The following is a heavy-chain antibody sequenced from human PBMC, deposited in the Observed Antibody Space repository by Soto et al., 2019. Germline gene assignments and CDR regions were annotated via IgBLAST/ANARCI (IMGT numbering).Heavy chain of an antibody. J-gene: IGHJ6*01. V-gene: IGHV3-30-3*01. CDR2: ISYDGSNK. D-gene: IGHD6-13*01. CDR1: GFTFSSYA. Sequence: QVQLVESGGGVVQPGRSLRLSCAASGFTFSSYAMHWVRQAPGKGLEWVAVISYDGSNKYYADSVKGRFTISRDNSKNTLYLQMNSLRAEDTAVYYCARENSSSWPTYYYYGMDVW. CDR3: ARENSSSWPTYYYYGMDV.